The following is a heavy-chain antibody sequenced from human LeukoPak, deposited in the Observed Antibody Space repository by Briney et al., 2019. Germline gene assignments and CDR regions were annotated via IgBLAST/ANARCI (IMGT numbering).Heavy chain of an antibody. V-gene: IGHV3-53*01. CDR1: GFTVSSNY. D-gene: IGHD3-22*01. CDR2: LYSGGST. CDR3: ARNYYDTKKPWD. Sequence: GGSLRLSCAASGFTVSSNYMSWVRQAPGKGLAWVSVLYSGGSTYYADSVKGRFTISRDNSKNTLYLQMNSLRAEDTAVYFCARNYYDTKKPWDWGQGTLVTVSS. J-gene: IGHJ4*02.